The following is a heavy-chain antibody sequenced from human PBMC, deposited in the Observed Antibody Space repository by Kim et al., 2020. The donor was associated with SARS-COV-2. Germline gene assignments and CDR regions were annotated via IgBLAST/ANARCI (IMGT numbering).Heavy chain of an antibody. CDR1: GGSISSSSYY. CDR2: IYYSGST. V-gene: IGHV4-39*07. D-gene: IGHD6-19*01. J-gene: IGHJ4*02. Sequence: SETLSLTCTVSGGSISSSSYYWGWIRQPPGKGLEWIGSIYYSGSTYYNPSLKSRVTISVDTSKNQFSLKLSSVTAADTAVYYCARVRALGSAVAGTESGYYFDYWGQGTLVTVSS. CDR3: ARVRALGSAVAGTESGYYFDY.